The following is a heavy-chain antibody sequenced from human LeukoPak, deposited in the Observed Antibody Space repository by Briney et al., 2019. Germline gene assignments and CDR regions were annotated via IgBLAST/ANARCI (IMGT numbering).Heavy chain of an antibody. CDR1: GYPFTSYG. CDR2: ISTYNGNT. J-gene: IGHJ4*02. D-gene: IGHD2-15*01. V-gene: IGHV1-18*01. CDR3: ARDWVVGVVVVAAGY. Sequence: ASVKVSCKASGYPFTSYGISWVRQAPGQGLEWMGWISTYNGNTNYAQKFQDIVTVTTDTSTSTAYMELKSLRSDDTAVYYCARDWVVGVVVVAAGYWGQGTLVTVSS.